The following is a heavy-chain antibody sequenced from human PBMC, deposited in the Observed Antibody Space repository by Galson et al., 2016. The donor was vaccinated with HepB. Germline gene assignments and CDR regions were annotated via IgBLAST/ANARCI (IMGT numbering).Heavy chain of an antibody. D-gene: IGHD3-22*01. Sequence: SCAASGFTFTSYAMSWVRQAPGKGLEWVSAISGSNTYYADSVKGRFTISRDISKNTLYLQMNSLRAEDTAVYYCAKIYSQGYYDSSGAYSYFDYWGQGTLVTVSS. V-gene: IGHV3-23*01. CDR1: GFTFTSYA. J-gene: IGHJ4*02. CDR2: ISGSNT. CDR3: AKIYSQGYYDSSGAYSYFDY.